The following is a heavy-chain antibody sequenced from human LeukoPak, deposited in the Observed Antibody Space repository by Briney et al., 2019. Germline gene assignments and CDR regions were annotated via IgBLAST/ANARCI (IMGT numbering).Heavy chain of an antibody. J-gene: IGHJ4*02. CDR3: LKDFGRNLGGPGY. V-gene: IGHV3-23*01. D-gene: IGHD3-10*01. CDR2: IGGDDGGGT. CDR1: GFTFSTYT. Sequence: PGGSLRLSCAASGFTFSTYTMAWVRQAPGGGPEWVSGIGGDDGGGTYYADSVRGRFAISRDNSKSTLYLQMNSLRVEDTAVYYCLKDFGRNLGGPGYWGRGTLVTVSP.